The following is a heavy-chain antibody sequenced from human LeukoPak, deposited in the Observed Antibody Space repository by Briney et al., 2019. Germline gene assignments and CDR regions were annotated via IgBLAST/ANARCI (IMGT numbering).Heavy chain of an antibody. V-gene: IGHV3-23*01. CDR1: GFTFSSYA. CDR2: ISGSGAGT. CDR3: ARDLNGMDV. Sequence: GGSLRLSCAASGFTFSSYAMHWVRQAPGKGLEWVAVISGSGAGTYYTDSVKGRFTISRDNSKNTLYLHMNSLRAEDTAVYYCARDLNGMDVWGQGTTVTVSS. J-gene: IGHJ6*02.